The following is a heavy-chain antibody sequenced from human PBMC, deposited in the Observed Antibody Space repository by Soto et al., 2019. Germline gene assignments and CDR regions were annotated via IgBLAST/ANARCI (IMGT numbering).Heavy chain of an antibody. CDR2: IFSNDET. D-gene: IGHD2-21*01. J-gene: IGHJ4*02. CDR3: ARTVARMDLDY. V-gene: IGHV2-26*01. Sequence: QVTLKESGPVLVKPTETLTLTCTVSGFSLSNARMGVSWIRQPPGKALEWLAHIFSNDETAYSPSLKTRLTISKDTSKSQVVLTMANMDPVDTATYYCARTVARMDLDYWGQGTLVTVSS. CDR1: GFSLSNARMG.